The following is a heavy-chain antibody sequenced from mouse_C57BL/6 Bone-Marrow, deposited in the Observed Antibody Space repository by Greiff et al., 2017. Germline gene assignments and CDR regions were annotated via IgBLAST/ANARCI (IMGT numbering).Heavy chain of an antibody. CDR2: INYDGSST. Sequence: EVQLVESEGGLVQPGSSMKLSCTASGFTFSDYYMAWVRQVPEKGLEWVANINYDGSSTYYLDSLKSRFIISRDNAKNILYLQMSSLKSEDTATYDCARDKVYYGSTLYWYFDVWGTGTTVTVSS. V-gene: IGHV5-16*01. D-gene: IGHD1-1*01. CDR1: GFTFSDYY. J-gene: IGHJ1*03. CDR3: ARDKVYYGSTLYWYFDV.